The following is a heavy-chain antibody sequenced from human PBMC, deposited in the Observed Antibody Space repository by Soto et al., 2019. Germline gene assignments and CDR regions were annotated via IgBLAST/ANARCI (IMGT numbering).Heavy chain of an antibody. Sequence: QLQLQESGPGLVKPSETLSLTCTVSGDSISSGSYYWVWVRQPPGEGLEWIGSIYSTGTTTYYSPSLKSRVTISLDTSKNQFSLKLTSVTATDTSIYFCARLIPRTGTWFDPWGQGTLVTVSS. CDR1: GDSISSGSYY. CDR3: ARLIPRTGTWFDP. D-gene: IGHD3-10*01. V-gene: IGHV4-39*01. J-gene: IGHJ5*02. CDR2: IYSTGTTT.